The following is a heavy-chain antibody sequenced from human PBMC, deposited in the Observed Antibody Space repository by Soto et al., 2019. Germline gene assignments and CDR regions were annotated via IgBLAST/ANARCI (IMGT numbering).Heavy chain of an antibody. CDR3: AMLGGWSGGSSGMEV. CDR2: IRRKANSYTT. V-gene: IGHV3-72*01. D-gene: IGHD6-19*01. Sequence: EVQLVESGGGLVQPGGSLRLSCAASGLIFSDYHMDWVRQAPGKGLEWVGRIRRKANSYTTEYAASVKGRFTISRDDSKTSLYLQMNSRKSEDTAVYYCAMLGGWSGGSSGMEVWGQGTTVNVSS. J-gene: IGHJ6*02. CDR1: GLIFSDYH.